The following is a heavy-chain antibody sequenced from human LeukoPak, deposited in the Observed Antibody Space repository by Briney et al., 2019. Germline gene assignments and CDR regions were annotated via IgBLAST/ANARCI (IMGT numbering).Heavy chain of an antibody. CDR2: INPNNGGT. V-gene: IGHV1-2*02. D-gene: IGHD2-21*01. CDR3: AREAVVGYYGMDV. Sequence: ASVKVSCKASGYTLTGHYMHWLRQAPEQGLEWMGWINPNNGGTNYAQKFQGRVTVTRDTSISTAYMELSRLRSDDTAVYYCAREAVVGYYGMDVWGQGTTVTVSS. J-gene: IGHJ6*02. CDR1: GYTLTGHY.